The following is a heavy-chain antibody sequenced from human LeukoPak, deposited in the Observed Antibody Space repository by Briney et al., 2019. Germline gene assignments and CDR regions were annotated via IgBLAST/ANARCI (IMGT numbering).Heavy chain of an antibody. J-gene: IGHJ6*02. D-gene: IGHD2-15*01. CDR2: IYPGDSDT. CDR1: GYSFTSYW. Sequence: RGESLKISCKGSGYSFTSYWIGWVRQMPGKGLEWMGIIYPGDSDTRYSPSFQGQVTISADKSISTAYLQWSSLKASDTAMYYCASCKSSGGSCYYGMDVWGQGTTVTVSS. CDR3: ASCKSSGGSCYYGMDV. V-gene: IGHV5-51*01.